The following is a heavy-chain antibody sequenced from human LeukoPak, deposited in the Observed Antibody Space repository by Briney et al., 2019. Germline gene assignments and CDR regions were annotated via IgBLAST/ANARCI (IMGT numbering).Heavy chain of an antibody. CDR2: IWDDGNKK. Sequence: GRSLRLYCAASGFTFSHYGMHWVRQAPGKGLEWVALIWDDGNKKSHADTVKGRFTISRDNSKNTLYLQMNSLRAEDTAMYYCARAYSGSYDRLDYWGQGTLVTVSS. J-gene: IGHJ4*02. V-gene: IGHV3-33*01. D-gene: IGHD1-26*01. CDR3: ARAYSGSYDRLDY. CDR1: GFTFSHYG.